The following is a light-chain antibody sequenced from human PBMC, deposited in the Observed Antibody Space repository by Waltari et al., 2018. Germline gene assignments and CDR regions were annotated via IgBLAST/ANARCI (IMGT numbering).Light chain of an antibody. CDR3: QQYNVWPLT. V-gene: IGKV3-15*01. Sequence: EILMTQSPATLSVSPGERATLSCRASQSVSINLAWYQHKPGQAPRLLIYGASNRATGLPAKFGGSGSGTEFTLTISSLQSEDFAVYYCQQYNVWPLTLGGGTKVEIK. CDR1: QSVSIN. J-gene: IGKJ4*01. CDR2: GAS.